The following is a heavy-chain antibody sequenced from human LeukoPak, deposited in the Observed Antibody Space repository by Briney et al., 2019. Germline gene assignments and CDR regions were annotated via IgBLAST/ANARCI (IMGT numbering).Heavy chain of an antibody. CDR1: GYTFTSYD. CDR3: AREDSCSGGSCYSPFDY. Sequence: ASVKVSCKASGYTFTSYDINWVRQATGRGLEWMGWMNPNSGNTGYAQKFQGRVTMTRNTSISTAYMELSSLRSEDTAVYYCAREDSCSGGSCYSPFDYWGQGTLVTVSS. J-gene: IGHJ4*02. CDR2: MNPNSGNT. D-gene: IGHD2-15*01. V-gene: IGHV1-8*01.